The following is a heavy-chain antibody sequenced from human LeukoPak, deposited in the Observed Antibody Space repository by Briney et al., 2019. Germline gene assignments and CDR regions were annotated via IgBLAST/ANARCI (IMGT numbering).Heavy chain of an antibody. CDR2: VNWNGGST. Sequence: GGSLRLSCAASGFTFDDYGVSWVRQAPGKRLEWVSGVNWNGGSTGFADSVKGRFTISRDNAKNSLYLQMKRQRADDTALYYCARDISSGWYFDYWGQGTLVTVSS. CDR3: ARDISSGWYFDY. J-gene: IGHJ4*02. D-gene: IGHD6-19*01. CDR1: GFTFDDYG. V-gene: IGHV3-20*04.